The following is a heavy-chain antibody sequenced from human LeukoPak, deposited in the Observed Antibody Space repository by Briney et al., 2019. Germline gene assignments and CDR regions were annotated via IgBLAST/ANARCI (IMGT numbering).Heavy chain of an antibody. CDR1: GFTFSSYA. V-gene: IGHV3-30-3*01. CDR2: ISYDGSNK. D-gene: IGHD6-19*01. CDR3: ARGLVLGPKTHFDY. Sequence: GGSLRLSCAASGFTFSSYAMHWVRQAPGKGLEWVAVISYDGSNKYYADSVKGRFTISRDNSKNTLYLQMNSLRAEDTAVYYCARGLVLGPKTHFDYWGQGTLVTVSS. J-gene: IGHJ4*02.